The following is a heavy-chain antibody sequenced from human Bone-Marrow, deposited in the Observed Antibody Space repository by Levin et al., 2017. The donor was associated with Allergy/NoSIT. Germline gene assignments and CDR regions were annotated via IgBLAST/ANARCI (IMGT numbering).Heavy chain of an antibody. Sequence: KGSGPTLVKPTQTLTLTCTFSGFALTTRPVGVGWIRQPPGEALEWVALIYWDDDKRYNPSLRRRLTISKDTSKNRVVLTMTNMDPVDTATYYCAHRLYNNGNWNYGAFDYWGQGILITVSS. D-gene: IGHD1-7*01. J-gene: IGHJ4*02. CDR2: IYWDDDK. CDR1: GFALTTRPVG. CDR3: AHRLYNNGNWNYGAFDY. V-gene: IGHV2-5*02.